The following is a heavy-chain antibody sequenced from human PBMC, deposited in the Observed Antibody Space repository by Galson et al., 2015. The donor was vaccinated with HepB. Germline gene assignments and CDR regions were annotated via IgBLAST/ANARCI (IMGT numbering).Heavy chain of an antibody. V-gene: IGHV5-51*01. CDR1: GYNFINYW. CDR2: IDPRDSDV. D-gene: IGHD2-15*01. J-gene: IGHJ5*02. CDR3: GRQERGMDIPLDT. Sequence: QSGADVKKPGESLKISCKGSGYNFINYWIGWVRQMPGKGLEWMGIIDPRDSDVRISPSFQGQVIISVDKSINTAYLQWGSLRASDTAKYYCGRQERGMDIPLDTWGQGTLVSVSS.